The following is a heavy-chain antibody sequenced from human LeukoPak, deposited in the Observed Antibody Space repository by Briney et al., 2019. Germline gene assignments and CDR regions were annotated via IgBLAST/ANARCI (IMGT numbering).Heavy chain of an antibody. CDR3: ARSPRGRVVPAAIRGWFDP. CDR2: ISAYNGNT. CDR1: GHTFTSYG. D-gene: IGHD2-2*01. Sequence: ASVKVSCKASGHTFTSYGISWVRQAPGQGLEWMGWISAYNGNTNYAQKLQGRVTMTTGTSTSTAYMELRSLRSDDTAVYYCARSPRGRVVPAAIRGWFDPWGQGTLVTVSS. V-gene: IGHV1-18*01. J-gene: IGHJ5*02.